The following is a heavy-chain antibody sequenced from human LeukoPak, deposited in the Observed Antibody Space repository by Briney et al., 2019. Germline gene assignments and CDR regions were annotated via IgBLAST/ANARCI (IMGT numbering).Heavy chain of an antibody. CDR3: ATTSPYRVDH. Sequence: SGTLSLTCAVSGVSISNNIWWSFVRPPPGKGLEWIGDIYHSGITNYNPSLMSRVTISVDKSKNQFSLELTSVTAADTAVYYCATTSPYRVDHWGQGTLVTVSS. D-gene: IGHD2-2*01. CDR1: GVSISNNIW. V-gene: IGHV4-4*02. CDR2: IYHSGIT. J-gene: IGHJ4*02.